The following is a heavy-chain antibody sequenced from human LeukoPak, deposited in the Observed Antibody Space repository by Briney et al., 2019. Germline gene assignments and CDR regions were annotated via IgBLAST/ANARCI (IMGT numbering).Heavy chain of an antibody. CDR2: ISPSGSIS. CDR3: AKDRVDCSGGSCTYYYYYYMDV. D-gene: IGHD2-15*01. J-gene: IGHJ6*03. CDR1: GFTFSSHG. Sequence: HTGGSLRLSCAASGFTFSSHGINWVRQAPGKGLEWVSGISPSGSISYYADSVKGRFTISRDNSKNTLYLQMNSLRAEDTAVYYCAKDRVDCSGGSCTYYYYYYMDVWGKGTTVTISS. V-gene: IGHV3-23*01.